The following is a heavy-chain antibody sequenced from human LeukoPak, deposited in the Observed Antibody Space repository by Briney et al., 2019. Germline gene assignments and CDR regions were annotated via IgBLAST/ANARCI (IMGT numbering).Heavy chain of an antibody. J-gene: IGHJ4*02. CDR3: ARHGSGYPIHY. Sequence: GGSLKISCKGSGYIFNSNWIGWVGQMPGKGLEGMGIIYPSDSDTRYSPSFQGQVTISADKSITTAYLQWSSPKASDTAMYYCARHGSGYPIHYWGQGTLVTVSS. CDR2: IYPSDSDT. V-gene: IGHV5-51*01. CDR1: GYIFNSNW. D-gene: IGHD5-12*01.